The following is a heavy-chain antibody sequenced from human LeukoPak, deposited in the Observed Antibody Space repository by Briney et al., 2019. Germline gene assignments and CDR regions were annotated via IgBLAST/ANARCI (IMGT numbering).Heavy chain of an antibody. Sequence: SETLSLTCAVYGGSFSGYYWSWIRQPPGKGLEWIGEISHSGSTNYNPSLKSRVTISVDTSKNQFSLKLSSVTAADTAVYYCARGQQWLVRGYFDYWGQGTLVTVSS. D-gene: IGHD6-19*01. V-gene: IGHV4-34*01. CDR2: ISHSGST. CDR1: GGSFSGYY. CDR3: ARGQQWLVRGYFDY. J-gene: IGHJ4*02.